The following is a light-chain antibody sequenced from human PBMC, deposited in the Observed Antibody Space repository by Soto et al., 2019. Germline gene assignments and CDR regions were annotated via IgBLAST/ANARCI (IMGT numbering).Light chain of an antibody. CDR2: DVS. Sequence: QFARAQPGAVVGFSGHSITISCTGTSSDFGGYNYVSWYQQHPGKAPKLMIYDVSNRPSGVSNRFSGSKSGNTASLTISGLQAEDEADYYCSSYTSSSTLYVFGTGTKVTVL. J-gene: IGLJ1*01. CDR1: SSDFGGYNY. CDR3: SSYTSSSTLYV. V-gene: IGLV2-14*01.